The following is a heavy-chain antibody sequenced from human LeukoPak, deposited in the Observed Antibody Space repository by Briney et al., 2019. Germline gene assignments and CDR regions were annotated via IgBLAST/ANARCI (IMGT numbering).Heavy chain of an antibody. CDR2: IYHSGST. J-gene: IGHJ6*03. CDR1: GGSISSGGYY. Sequence: SETLSLTCTVSGGSISSGGYYWSWIRQPPGKGLEWIGYIYHSGSTYYNPSLKSRVTISVDRSKNQFSLKLSSVTAADTAVYYCARRSSVTDSYYYYYYMDVWGKGTTVTVSS. D-gene: IGHD4-11*01. CDR3: ARRSSVTDSYYYYYYMDV. V-gene: IGHV4-30-2*01.